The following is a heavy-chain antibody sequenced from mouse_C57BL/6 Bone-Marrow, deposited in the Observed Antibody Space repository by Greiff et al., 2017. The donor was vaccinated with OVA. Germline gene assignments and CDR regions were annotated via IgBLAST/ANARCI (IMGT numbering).Heavy chain of an antibody. Sequence: VQLQQSGAELVMPGASVKLSCKASGYTFTSYWMHWVKQRPGQGLEWIGEIDPSDSYTNYNQKFKGKSTLTVDKSSSTAYMQLSSLTSEDSAVYYCARWDWFAYWGQGTLVTVSA. CDR2: IDPSDSYT. V-gene: IGHV1-69*01. CDR3: ARWDWFAY. D-gene: IGHD4-1*01. J-gene: IGHJ3*01. CDR1: GYTFTSYW.